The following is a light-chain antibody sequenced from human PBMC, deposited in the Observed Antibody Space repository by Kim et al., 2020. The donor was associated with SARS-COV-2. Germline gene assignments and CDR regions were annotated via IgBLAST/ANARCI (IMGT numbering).Light chain of an antibody. V-gene: IGLV3-19*01. CDR3: NSRGSNDNVL. CDR1: SRRTYY. J-gene: IGLJ2*01. Sequence: VAVGQTVRITCQGDSRRTYYATWYQQKPGQAPIVVIYGKNNRPSGIPDRFSGSSSGDTASLTITGTQAGDEADYYCNSRGSNDNVLFGGGTQLTVL. CDR2: GKN.